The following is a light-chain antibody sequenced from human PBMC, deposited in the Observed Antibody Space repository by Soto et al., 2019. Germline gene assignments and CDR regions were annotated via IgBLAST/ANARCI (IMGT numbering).Light chain of an antibody. Sequence: DIQMTQSPSSLSASVGDRVTITCRASQYISRYLNWYQKKPGKAPKLLIYDASSLQSGVPQRFSGSGSGTYFSLTISSLQPEDYATYYCQQSYGTPITFGQGTRLEI. J-gene: IGKJ5*01. CDR2: DAS. V-gene: IGKV1-39*01. CDR3: QQSYGTPIT. CDR1: QYISRY.